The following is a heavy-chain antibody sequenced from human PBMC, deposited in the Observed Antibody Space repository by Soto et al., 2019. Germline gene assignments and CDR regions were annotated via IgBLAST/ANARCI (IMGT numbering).Heavy chain of an antibody. Sequence: PGGSLRLSCAASGFTFSSYAMTWVRQAPGKGLEWVSTFSPTGSSTYYADSVKGRFTVSRDISKNTLYLQMHSLRAEDTAVYFCAKERDNGADRYYFAYWGQGTLVTVSS. V-gene: IGHV3-23*01. J-gene: IGHJ4*02. CDR3: AKERDNGADRYYFAY. CDR1: GFTFSSYA. D-gene: IGHD2-8*01. CDR2: FSPTGSST.